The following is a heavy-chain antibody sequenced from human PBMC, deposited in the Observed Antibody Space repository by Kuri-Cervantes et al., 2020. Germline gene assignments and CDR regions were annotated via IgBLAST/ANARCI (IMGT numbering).Heavy chain of an antibody. V-gene: IGHV1-46*01. CDR3: AREVGATGAIDY. CDR1: GYTFTNYY. D-gene: IGHD1-26*01. CDR2: INPSGGTT. J-gene: IGHJ4*02. Sequence: ASVKVSCKASGYTFTNYYMHWVRQAPGQGLEWMAMINPSGGTTRYAQKFQGRVTMTRDTSTSTVYMELTSLRSDDTAVYYCAREVGATGAIDYWGQGTSVTVSS.